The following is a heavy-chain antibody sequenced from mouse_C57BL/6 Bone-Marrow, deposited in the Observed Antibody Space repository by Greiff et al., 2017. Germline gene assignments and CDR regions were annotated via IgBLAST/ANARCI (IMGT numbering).Heavy chain of an antibody. J-gene: IGHJ1*03. Sequence: QVQLQQSGAELVKPGASVKISCKASGYAFSSYWMNWVKQRPGKGLEWIGQIYPGDGDTNYNGKFKGKATLTVDTSSSTAYMELHSLTSEDSAVYFCARLEFDGSSGDWYFDVWGTGNTVTVSS. D-gene: IGHD1-1*01. V-gene: IGHV1-80*01. CDR2: IYPGDGDT. CDR3: ARLEFDGSSGDWYFDV. CDR1: GYAFSSYW.